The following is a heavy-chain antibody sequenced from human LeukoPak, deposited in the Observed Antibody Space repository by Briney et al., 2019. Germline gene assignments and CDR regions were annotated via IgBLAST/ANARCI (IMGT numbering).Heavy chain of an antibody. Sequence: SETLSLTCAVYGGSFSGYYWSWIRQPPGKGLEWIGEINHSGSTNYNPSLKSRVTISVDTSKNQFSLKLSSVTAADTAVYYCARGLPWDAFDIWGQGTMVTVSS. CDR1: GGSFSGYY. J-gene: IGHJ3*02. CDR3: ARGLPWDAFDI. CDR2: INHSGST. V-gene: IGHV4-34*01.